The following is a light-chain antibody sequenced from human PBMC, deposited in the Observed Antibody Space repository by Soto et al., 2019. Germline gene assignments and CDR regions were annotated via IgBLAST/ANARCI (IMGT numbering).Light chain of an antibody. CDR1: SSNIGTGYD. Sequence: QSVLTQPPSESGAPGQRVTISCTGSSSNIGTGYDVHWYQHLPGTAPKLLIYGNSNRPSGVPDRFSGSKSGTSASLAITGLQPEDEADYYCQSYDSTLSGSVFGGGIQLTVL. CDR2: GNS. V-gene: IGLV1-40*01. J-gene: IGLJ2*01. CDR3: QSYDSTLSGSV.